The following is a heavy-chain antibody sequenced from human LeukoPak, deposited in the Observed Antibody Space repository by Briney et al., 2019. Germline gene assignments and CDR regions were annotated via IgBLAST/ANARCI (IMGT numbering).Heavy chain of an antibody. CDR2: ISWNSGSI. D-gene: IGHD5-18*01. CDR1: GFTFSSYS. Sequence: PGGSLRLSCAASGFTFSSYSMNWVRQAPGKGLEWVSGISWNSGSIGYADSVKGRFTISRDNAKNSLYLQMNSLRAEDTALYYCAKDSRREYSYVPDDYWGQGTLVTVSS. V-gene: IGHV3-9*01. J-gene: IGHJ4*02. CDR3: AKDSRREYSYVPDDY.